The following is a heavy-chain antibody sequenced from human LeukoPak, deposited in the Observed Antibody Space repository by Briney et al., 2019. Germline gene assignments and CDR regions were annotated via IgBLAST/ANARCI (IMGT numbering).Heavy chain of an antibody. J-gene: IGHJ3*02. CDR2: IDYSGSA. V-gene: IGHV4-59*01. CDR1: GGSISNFH. CDR3: ARESSWDSSGYWRDAFDI. Sequence: SETLSLTCTISGGSISNFHWSWVRQPPGKGLEWIGHIDYSGSASYNPSLESRAIISVDTSKNHFSLKLSSGTAADTAMYYCARESSWDSSGYWRDAFDIWGQGTMVVVSS. D-gene: IGHD3-22*01.